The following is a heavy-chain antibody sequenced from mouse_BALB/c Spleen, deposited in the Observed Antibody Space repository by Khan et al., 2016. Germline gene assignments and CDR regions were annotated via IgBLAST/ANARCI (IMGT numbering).Heavy chain of an antibody. J-gene: IGHJ4*01. Sequence: EVQLQESGPGLVKPSQSLSLTCTVTGYSITSDYAWNWIRQFPGNKLEWMGYITYSGSTSYNPSLISRISVTRDTSKNRFFLQLNSVTTEDTATYYCALDSSGYRTMDYWGQGTSVTVSS. V-gene: IGHV3-2*02. D-gene: IGHD3-2*01. CDR3: ALDSSGYRTMDY. CDR1: GYSITSDYA. CDR2: ITYSGST.